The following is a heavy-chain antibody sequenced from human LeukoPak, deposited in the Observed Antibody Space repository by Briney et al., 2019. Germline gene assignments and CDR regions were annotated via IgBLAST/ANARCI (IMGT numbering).Heavy chain of an antibody. CDR2: INSDGSTT. V-gene: IGHV3-74*01. Sequence: GGSLRLSCAASGFTFSSYWVHWVRQPPGKGLVWVSRINSDGSTTTYADSVKGRFTISRDNAQNTLYLQMNSLRAEDMAVYYCARGAQGYYYDYMDVWGKGTTVIVSS. D-gene: IGHD2-15*01. CDR3: ARGAQGYYYDYMDV. J-gene: IGHJ6*03. CDR1: GFTFSSYW.